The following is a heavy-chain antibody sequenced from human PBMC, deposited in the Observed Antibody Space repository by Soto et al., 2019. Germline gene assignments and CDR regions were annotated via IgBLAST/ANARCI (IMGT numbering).Heavy chain of an antibody. D-gene: IGHD6-19*01. V-gene: IGHV3-23*01. CDR1: EFTFGNLS. J-gene: IGHJ3*02. Sequence: PVVSRRRSCSSCEFTFGNLSVGLVLQAPGKWLEWVSSITFNAVSTFYAGSAKGRFTISRDNSNNTLYLEMNNLRAEDTAVYFSAKRPTTGWYFTFHGGFDICGKGQMVNVS. CDR2: ITFNAVST. CDR3: AKRPTTGWYFTFHGGFDI.